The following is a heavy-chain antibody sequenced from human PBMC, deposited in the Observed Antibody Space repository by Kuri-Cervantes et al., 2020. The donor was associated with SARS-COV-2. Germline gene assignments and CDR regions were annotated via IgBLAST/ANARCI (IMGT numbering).Heavy chain of an antibody. CDR1: GGSISGYY. D-gene: IGHD5-12*01. J-gene: IGHJ4*02. CDR3: ARRFYSGYGVLFDY. V-gene: IGHV4-59*08. Sequence: SETLSLTCTVSGGSISGYYWSWVRQPPGKGLEWIGYIYYSGSTNYNPSLKSRVTISVDTSKNQFSLKLSSVTAADTAVYYCARRFYSGYGVLFDYWGQGTLVTVSS. CDR2: IYYSGST.